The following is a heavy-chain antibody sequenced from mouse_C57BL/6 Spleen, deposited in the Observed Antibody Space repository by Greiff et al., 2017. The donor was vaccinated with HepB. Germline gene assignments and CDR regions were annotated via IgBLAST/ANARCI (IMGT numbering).Heavy chain of an antibody. J-gene: IGHJ2*01. Sequence: VQLKESGPGLVKPSQSLPLTCSVTGYSITSGYYWNWIRQFPGNKLEWMGYISYDGSNNYNPSLKNRISITRDTSKNQFFLKLNSVTTEDTATYYCAREGGDGYGYWGQGTTLTVSS. CDR2: ISYDGSN. D-gene: IGHD2-2*01. CDR1: GYSITSGYY. CDR3: AREGGDGYGY. V-gene: IGHV3-6*01.